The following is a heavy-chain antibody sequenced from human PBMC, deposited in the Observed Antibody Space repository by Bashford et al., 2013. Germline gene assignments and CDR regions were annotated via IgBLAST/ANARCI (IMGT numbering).Heavy chain of an antibody. D-gene: IGHD6-13*01. CDR3: AKTHRSALVQGSGYYYYYMDV. Sequence: ISWVRTGPLGRRDVGVVMGGSRSLLFGTANYAQKFQGRVTITADESTSTAYMELSSLRSEDTAVYYCAKTHRSALVQGSGYYYYYMDVWGKGTTVTVSS. V-gene: IGHV1-69*01. CDR2: SRSLLFGTA. J-gene: IGHJ6*03.